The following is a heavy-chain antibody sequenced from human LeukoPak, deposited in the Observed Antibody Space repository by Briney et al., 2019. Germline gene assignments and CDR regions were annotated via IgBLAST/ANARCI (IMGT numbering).Heavy chain of an antibody. CDR1: GFAFNTYA. J-gene: IGHJ4*02. CDR2: MSYDGSNK. V-gene: IGHV3-30*19. D-gene: IGHD6-13*01. Sequence: PGRSLRLSCAASGFAFNTYAMHWVRQAPGKGLEWVAVMSYDGSNKYYADSVKGRFTISRDNSKNTLYLQMNSLRAEDTAVYYCARAKGSSWYVDYWGQGTLVTVSS. CDR3: ARAKGSSWYVDY.